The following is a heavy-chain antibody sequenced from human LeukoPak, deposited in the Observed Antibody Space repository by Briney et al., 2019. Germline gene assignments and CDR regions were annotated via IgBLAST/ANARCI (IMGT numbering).Heavy chain of an antibody. CDR3: AREEQNSSGWSFDY. CDR1: GFTFAYCA. Sequence: GGSLRLSCAASGFTFAYCAMHWVRQVPGKGLEWVAVISYDGRNKYYADSVKGRFTISRDNSKNTLFLQMNSLRAEDTAVYYCAREEQNSSGWSFDYWGQGTLVTVSS. V-gene: IGHV3-30*04. D-gene: IGHD6-19*01. J-gene: IGHJ4*02. CDR2: ISYDGRNK.